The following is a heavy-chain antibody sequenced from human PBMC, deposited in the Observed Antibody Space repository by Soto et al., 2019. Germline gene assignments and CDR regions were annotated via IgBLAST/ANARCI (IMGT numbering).Heavy chain of an antibody. V-gene: IGHV3-21*01. CDR1: GFTFSSYS. D-gene: IGHD2-2*01. Sequence: GGSLRLSCAASGFTFSSYSINWVRQAPGKGLEWVSSISSSSSYIYYADSVKGRFTISRDNAKNSLYLQMNSLRAEDTAVYYCASLFVVVLPPTPDYYYYGMDVWGQGTTVTVSS. CDR2: ISSSSSYI. CDR3: ASLFVVVLPPTPDYYYYGMDV. J-gene: IGHJ6*02.